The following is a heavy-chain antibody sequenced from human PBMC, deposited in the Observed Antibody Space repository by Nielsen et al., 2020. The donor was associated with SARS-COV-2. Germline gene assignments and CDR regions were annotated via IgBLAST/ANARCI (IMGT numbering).Heavy chain of an antibody. CDR1: GFTFSDYY. J-gene: IGHJ4*02. CDR3: ARDLDLAVAANFDY. Sequence: GGSLRLSCAASGFTFSDYYMSWIRQAPGKGLEWVSYISSSGSTIYYADSVKGRFTISRDNAKNSLYLQMNSLRAEDTAVYYCARDLDLAVAANFDYWGQGTLVTVSS. D-gene: IGHD6-19*01. V-gene: IGHV3-11*01. CDR2: ISSSGSTI.